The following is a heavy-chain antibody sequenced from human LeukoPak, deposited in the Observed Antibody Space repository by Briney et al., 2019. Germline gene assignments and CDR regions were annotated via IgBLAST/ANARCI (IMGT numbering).Heavy chain of an antibody. Sequence: PGGSLRLSCAASGFTFSGYEMHWVRQAPGKGLEWVSFISSSGSSTYYVDSVKGRFTISRDNAKNSLYLQMNSLRAEDTAVYYCAKESTRPLWFGELGKYRDYYYYYMDVWGKGTTVTISS. CDR2: ISSSGSST. J-gene: IGHJ6*03. V-gene: IGHV3-48*03. D-gene: IGHD3-10*01. CDR1: GFTFSGYE. CDR3: AKESTRPLWFGELGKYRDYYYYYMDV.